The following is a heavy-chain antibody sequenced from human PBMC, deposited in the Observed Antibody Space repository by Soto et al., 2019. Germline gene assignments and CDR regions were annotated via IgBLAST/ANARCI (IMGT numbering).Heavy chain of an antibody. Sequence: QVHLQESGPGLVQSSGTLSLTCGVSGAPISTGNWWTWVRQPPGKGLEWIGEIYHGGNTNYRPSLKSRVTISVDKANTQFSLRLSSVTAADTAVYYCARHSSYYYDSSAYYDYWGQGALVTVSS. CDR2: IYHGGNT. CDR3: ARHSSYYYDSSAYYDY. D-gene: IGHD3-22*01. V-gene: IGHV4-4*02. J-gene: IGHJ4*02. CDR1: GAPISTGNW.